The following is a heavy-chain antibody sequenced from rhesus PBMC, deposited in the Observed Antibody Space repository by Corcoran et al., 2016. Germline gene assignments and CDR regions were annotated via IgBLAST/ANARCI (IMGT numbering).Heavy chain of an antibody. Sequence: QVQLVQSGAEVKKPGASVKLPCKSSGYTFTSYYITWVRQAPGKVLEWMGWINPSNGNTGYAQKFQGRVTMTRDTSTSTAYMELSSLRSEDTAVYYCTRGQGGYSYGIDYWGQGVLVTVSS. CDR2: INPSNGNT. D-gene: IGHD5-36*01. CDR1: GYTFTSYY. V-gene: IGHV1S9*01. J-gene: IGHJ4*01. CDR3: TRGQGGYSYGIDY.